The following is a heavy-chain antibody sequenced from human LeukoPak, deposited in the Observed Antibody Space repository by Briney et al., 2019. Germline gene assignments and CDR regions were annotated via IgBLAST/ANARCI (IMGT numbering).Heavy chain of an antibody. CDR3: TKGAVGYYYYMDV. D-gene: IGHD6-19*01. J-gene: IGHJ6*03. CDR1: GFTFSSYG. V-gene: IGHV3-33*06. CDR2: IWYDGSNK. Sequence: GRSLRLSCAASGFTFSSYGMHWVRQAPAQGMELVAVIWYDGSNKYYADSVKGRFTISRVNSKKTLYPLMNSLRAEATTVYYFTKGAVGYYYYMDVWGKGTTVTASS.